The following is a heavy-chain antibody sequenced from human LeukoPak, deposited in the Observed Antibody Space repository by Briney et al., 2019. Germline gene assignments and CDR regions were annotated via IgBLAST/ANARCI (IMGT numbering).Heavy chain of an antibody. CDR3: AKGPGAAYYNYFED. CDR2: ISWDVGTI. J-gene: IGHJ4*02. CDR1: GFTCYDYA. Sequence: GGSLRLSCAASGFTCYDYAFHCVRQAPGKGLEWVSLISWDVGTIDYADSVRGRVTISRDNSKNSLYLRMNGLRAEGTALYYCAKGPGAAYYNYFEDWGEGTLVSVAS. V-gene: IGHV3-43D*03. D-gene: IGHD1-26*01.